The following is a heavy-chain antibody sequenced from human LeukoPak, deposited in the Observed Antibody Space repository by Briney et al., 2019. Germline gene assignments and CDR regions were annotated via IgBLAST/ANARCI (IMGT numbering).Heavy chain of an antibody. V-gene: IGHV3-21*04. Sequence: GGSLRLSCAASAFSLNAYNMNWVRQTPGKGLEWVSSISYTGTYIYYADSVKGRFTISRDNAQNSLYLQMDSLRAEDTAIYYCVRDRGTYRPIDYWGQGTLVTVSS. CDR3: VRDRGTYRPIDY. CDR1: AFSLNAYN. CDR2: ISYTGTYI. D-gene: IGHD1-26*01. J-gene: IGHJ4*02.